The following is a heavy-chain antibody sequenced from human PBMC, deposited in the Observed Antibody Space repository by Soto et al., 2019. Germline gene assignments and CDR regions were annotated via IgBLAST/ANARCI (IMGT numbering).Heavy chain of an antibody. V-gene: IGHV4-39*01. CDR3: ARLGITILGVVKRFDY. CDR1: GGSISSSSSY. Sequence: QLQLQESGPGLVKPSETLSLTCTVSGGSISSSSSYWGWIRQPPGKGLEWIGSIYYSGSTYYNPSIKSRVTISVDTSKNQFSLKLSSVTAADTAVYYCARLGITILGVVKRFDYCGQGTLVTVSS. CDR2: IYYSGST. D-gene: IGHD3-3*01. J-gene: IGHJ4*02.